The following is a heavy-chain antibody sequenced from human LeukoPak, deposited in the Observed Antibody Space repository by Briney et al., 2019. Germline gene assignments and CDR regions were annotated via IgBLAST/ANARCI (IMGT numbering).Heavy chain of an antibody. CDR3: ASLTQVPAAIQAFDY. CDR1: GFTFSRSG. D-gene: IGHD2-2*01. CDR2: LGYDGSKI. V-gene: IGHV3-30*02. J-gene: IGHJ4*02. Sequence: PGGSLRLSCAASGFTFSRSGMHWVRQAPGKGLEWVTFLGYDGSKIYYADSVKGRFTISRDNSKNTLYLQMNSLRAEDTAVYYCASLTQVPAAIQAFDYWGQGTLVTVSS.